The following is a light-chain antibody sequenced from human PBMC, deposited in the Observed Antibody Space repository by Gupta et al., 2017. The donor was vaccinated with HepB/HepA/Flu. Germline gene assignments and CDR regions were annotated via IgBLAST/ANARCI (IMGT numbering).Light chain of an antibody. CDR3: SSYTITITVV. CDR1: SSDVGTYNS. Sequence: QSALTLPASVSVSPGQSITISCTGTSSDVGTYNSVSWYQQHPGKAHTLMIFDVSNRPAVLSDRFSGSKSGNTATLTISGPEAEDEADYYSSSYTITITVVFGGGTRLTVL. J-gene: IGLJ2*01. CDR2: DVS. V-gene: IGLV2-14*03.